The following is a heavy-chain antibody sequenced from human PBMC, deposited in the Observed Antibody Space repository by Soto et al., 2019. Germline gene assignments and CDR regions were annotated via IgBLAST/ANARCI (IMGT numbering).Heavy chain of an antibody. CDR2: ISGSSIYL. J-gene: IGHJ4*02. CDR3: ARWGDATGYYLDY. D-gene: IGHD3-9*01. CDR1: GFIFRTYG. V-gene: IGHV3-21*06. Sequence: GGSLRLSCAASGFIFRTYGMNWVRQAPGKGLEWISSISGSSIYLYYADSVKGRVTISREHAKNSLHLQMDSLRPEDTAVYYCARWGDATGYYLDYWGQGTLVNVSS.